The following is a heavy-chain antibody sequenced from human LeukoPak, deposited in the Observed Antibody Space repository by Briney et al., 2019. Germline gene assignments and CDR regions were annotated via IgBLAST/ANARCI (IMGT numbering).Heavy chain of an antibody. CDR1: GFTFNDHY. D-gene: IGHD4-17*01. J-gene: IGHJ4*02. CDR3: VRVGARTKETTLDFEY. V-gene: IGHV3-72*01. CDR2: GRNKANGYTT. Sequence: GGSQRLSCAASGFTFNDHYMDWVRQSPGKGLEWVSSGRNKANGYTTAYATSVKGRFTISRDDSKNSLYLQMNSLKIDDTAVYYCVRVGARTKETTLDFEYWGQGTVLTVSS.